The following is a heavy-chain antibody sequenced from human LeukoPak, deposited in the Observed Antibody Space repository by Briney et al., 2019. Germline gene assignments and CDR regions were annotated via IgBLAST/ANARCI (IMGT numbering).Heavy chain of an antibody. D-gene: IGHD6-13*01. CDR1: GGSISSSSYY. CDR2: IYYSGST. J-gene: IGHJ4*02. CDR3: ARSYYSSSPLFDY. Sequence: SETLSLTCTVSGGSISSSSYYWGWIRQPPGKGLEWIGSIYYSGSTYYNPSLKSRVTISVDTSKNQFSLKLSSVTAADTAVYYCARSYYSSSPLFDYWGQGTLVTVSS. V-gene: IGHV4-39*07.